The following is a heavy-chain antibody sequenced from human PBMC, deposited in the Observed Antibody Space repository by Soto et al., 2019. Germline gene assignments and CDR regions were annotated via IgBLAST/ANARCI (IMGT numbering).Heavy chain of an antibody. Sequence: GGPLRLSXAASGFTFSTYAMSWVRQAPGKGLEWVAAISGVGDSTYYAASVKGRFTISRYNSMNTLYLQMNSLRIEDTALYYCAHPRGYGVFDAYDIWGQGTMVTVSS. D-gene: IGHD4-17*01. V-gene: IGHV3-23*01. CDR1: GFTFSTYA. CDR2: ISGVGDST. CDR3: AHPRGYGVFDAYDI. J-gene: IGHJ3*02.